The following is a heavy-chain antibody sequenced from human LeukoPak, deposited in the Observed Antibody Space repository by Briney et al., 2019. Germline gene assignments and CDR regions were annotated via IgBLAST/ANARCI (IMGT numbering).Heavy chain of an antibody. Sequence: SQTLSLTCTVSGGSISSGGYYWSWIRQHPGKGLEWIGYIYYSGSTYYNPSLKSRVTISVDTSKNQFSLKLSSVTAADTAVYYCARVKIAAIDAFDIWGQGTMVTVSS. CDR3: ARVKIAAIDAFDI. D-gene: IGHD6-13*01. J-gene: IGHJ3*02. CDR2: IYYSGST. CDR1: GGSISSGGYY. V-gene: IGHV4-31*03.